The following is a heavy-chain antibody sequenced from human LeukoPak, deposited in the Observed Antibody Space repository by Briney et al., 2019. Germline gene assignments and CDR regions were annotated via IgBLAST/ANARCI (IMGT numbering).Heavy chain of an antibody. V-gene: IGHV3-23*01. CDR1: GFTFDNYR. CDR3: TKRVKYGGTWDHFAD. D-gene: IGHD1-26*01. CDR2: VNADGGNT. Sequence: GSLRLSCTASGFTFDNYRMSWVRQAPGKGLEWVSTVNADGGNTYYADSVKGRFTISRDNSKSTLILQMNSLRVEDTALYYCTKRVKYGGTWDHFADWGQGTLVTVSS. J-gene: IGHJ4*02.